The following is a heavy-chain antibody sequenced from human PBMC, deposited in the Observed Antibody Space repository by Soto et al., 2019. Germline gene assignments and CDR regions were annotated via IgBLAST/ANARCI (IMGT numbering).Heavy chain of an antibody. Sequence: SETPSLTCAVYGGSFSGYYWSWIRQPPGKGLEWIGEINHSGSTNYNPSLKSRVTISVDTSKNQFSLKLSSVTAADTAVYYCGRVCRGFLEWSLSYYYYYYMDVWGKGTTVTVSS. CDR1: GGSFSGYY. V-gene: IGHV4-34*01. J-gene: IGHJ6*03. CDR2: INHSGST. D-gene: IGHD3-3*01. CDR3: GRVCRGFLEWSLSYYYYYYMDV.